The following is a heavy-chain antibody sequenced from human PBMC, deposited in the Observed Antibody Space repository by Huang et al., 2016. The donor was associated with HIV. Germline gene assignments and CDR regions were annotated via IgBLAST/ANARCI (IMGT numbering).Heavy chain of an antibody. D-gene: IGHD3-22*01. V-gene: IGHV4-34*01. J-gene: IGHJ3*02. CDR3: ARGPDYYDSSGREAFDI. CDR1: GGSFSGYY. CDR2: INHSGRN. Sequence: QVQLQQWGAGLLKSSETLSLTCAVYGGSFSGYYWRGIRQPPGKGLEGVGEINHSGRNNDDPSLKRRVTISMDTAKTQFSLKLNSVTAADTAVYYCARGPDYYDSSGREAFDIWGQGTMVTVSS.